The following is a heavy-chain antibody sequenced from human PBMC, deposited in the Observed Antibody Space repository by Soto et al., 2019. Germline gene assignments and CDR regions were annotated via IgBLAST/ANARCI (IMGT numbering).Heavy chain of an antibody. J-gene: IGHJ6*02. CDR1: GFTFSSYW. Sequence: EVQLVESGGGLVQPGGSLRLSCAASGFTFSSYWMSWGRQAPGKGLEWVANIKQDGSEKYYVDSVKGRFTISRDNAKNSLYLQMSSLRAADTAVYYCARVSGYYYYSGMDVWGQGTTVTVSS. V-gene: IGHV3-7*01. CDR3: ARVSGYYYYSGMDV. CDR2: IKQDGSEK. D-gene: IGHD6-25*01.